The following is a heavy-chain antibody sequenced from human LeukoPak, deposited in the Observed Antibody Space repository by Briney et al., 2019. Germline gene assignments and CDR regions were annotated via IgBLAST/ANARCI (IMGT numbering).Heavy chain of an antibody. D-gene: IGHD3-10*01. CDR3: AREGGSGSYLEY. J-gene: IGHJ4*02. CDR1: GFTVSSNY. CDR2: IIGGAGST. V-gene: IGHV3-53*01. Sequence: GGSLRLSCAASGFTVSSNYMTWVRQAPGKGLEWVSGIIGGAGSTYYADSVKGRFTISRENAKNSLYLQMNSLRAEDTAVYYCAREGGSGSYLEYWGQGTLVTVSS.